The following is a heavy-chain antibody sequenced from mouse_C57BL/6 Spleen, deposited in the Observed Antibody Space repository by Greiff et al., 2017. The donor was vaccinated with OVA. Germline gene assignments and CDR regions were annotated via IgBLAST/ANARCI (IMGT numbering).Heavy chain of an antibody. V-gene: IGHV7-1*01. CDR2: SRNKANDYTT. J-gene: IGHJ4*01. Sequence: EVNVVESGGGLVQSGRSLRLSCATSGFTFSDFYMEWVRQAPGKGLEWIAASRNKANDYTTEYSASVKGRFIVSRDTSQSILYLQMNALRAEDTAIYYCARGSYYYDAMDYWGQGTSVTVSS. CDR3: ARGSYYYDAMDY. D-gene: IGHD1-1*01. CDR1: GFTFSDFY.